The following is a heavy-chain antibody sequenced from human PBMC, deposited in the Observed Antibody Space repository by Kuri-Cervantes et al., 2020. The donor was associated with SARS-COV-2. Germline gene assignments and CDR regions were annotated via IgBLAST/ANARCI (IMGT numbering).Heavy chain of an antibody. J-gene: IGHJ6*02. V-gene: IGHV3-33*01. Sequence: GESLKISCAASGFTFSSYGMHWVRQAPGKGLEWVAVIWYDGSNKYYADSVKGRFTISRDSSKNTLYLQMNSLRAEDTAVYYCARPMTTVTPIYYYYGMDVWGQGTTVTVSS. CDR2: IWYDGSNK. CDR3: ARPMTTVTPIYYYYGMDV. CDR1: GFTFSSYG. D-gene: IGHD4-17*01.